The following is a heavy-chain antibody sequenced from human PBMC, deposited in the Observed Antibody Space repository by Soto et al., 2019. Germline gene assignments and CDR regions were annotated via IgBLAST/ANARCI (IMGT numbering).Heavy chain of an antibody. V-gene: IGHV3-7*03. CDR2: IREDGGET. D-gene: IGHD3-10*01. CDR1: GFTFSDYW. J-gene: IGHJ4*02. CDR3: ARHGETCVGSDWHRHFDS. Sequence: EVQFAESGGDLVQSGGSLRLSCATSGFTFSDYWMNWVRQARGKGLEWVASIREDGGETHYVDSVKGRFTISRDNARKSLYLQMNNLRVEDTAVYYCARHGETCVGSDWHRHFDSWGQGSLVSVSS.